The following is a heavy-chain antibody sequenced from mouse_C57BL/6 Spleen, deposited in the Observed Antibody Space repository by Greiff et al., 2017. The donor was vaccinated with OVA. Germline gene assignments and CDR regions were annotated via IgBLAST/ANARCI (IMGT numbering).Heavy chain of an antibody. D-gene: IGHD2-5*01. CDR3: ARPEDIVGYYFDY. CDR1: GYTFTEYT. V-gene: IGHV1-62-2*01. CDR2: FYPGSGSI. Sequence: LHQSVSELVNPLSSVKLSCKASGYTFTEYTIHWVKQRSGQGLEWIGWFYPGSGSIKYNEKFKDKATLTADKSSSTVYMERGRVTSEDSAVYFCARPEDIVGYYFDYWGQGTTLTVSS. J-gene: IGHJ2*01.